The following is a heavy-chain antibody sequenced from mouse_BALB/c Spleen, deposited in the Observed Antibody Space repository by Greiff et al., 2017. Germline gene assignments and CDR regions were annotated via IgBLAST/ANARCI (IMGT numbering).Heavy chain of an antibody. J-gene: IGHJ4*01. Sequence: QVTLKVSGPGILQPSQTLSLTCSFSGFSLSTSGMGVSWIRQPSGKGLEWLAHIYWDDDKRYNPSLKSRLTISKDTSRNQVFLKITSVDTADTATYYCARRAGGYHSYYAMDYWGQGTSVTVSS. V-gene: IGHV8-12*01. CDR2: IYWDDDK. D-gene: IGHD2-2*01. CDR1: GFSLSTSGMG. CDR3: ARRAGGYHSYYAMDY.